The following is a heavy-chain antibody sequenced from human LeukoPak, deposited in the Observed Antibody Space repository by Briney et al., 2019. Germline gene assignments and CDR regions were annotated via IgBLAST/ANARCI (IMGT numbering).Heavy chain of an antibody. CDR3: ARDRESSNYYYYYYGMDV. Sequence: ASVKVSCKASGYTFTSYGISRVRQAPGQGLEWMGWISAYNGNTNYAQKLQGRVTMTTDTSTSTAYMELRSLRSDDTAVYYCARDRESSNYYYYYYGMDVWGQGTTVTVSS. D-gene: IGHD2-2*01. CDR1: GYTFTSYG. J-gene: IGHJ6*02. V-gene: IGHV1-18*01. CDR2: ISAYNGNT.